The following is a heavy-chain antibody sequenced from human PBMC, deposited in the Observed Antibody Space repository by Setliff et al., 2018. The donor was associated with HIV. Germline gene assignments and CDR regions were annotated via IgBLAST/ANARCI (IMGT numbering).Heavy chain of an antibody. J-gene: IGHJ6*03. V-gene: IGHV1-18*01. D-gene: IGHD3-22*01. CDR2: ISGYNGNT. CDR3: ARGRNYDSSGYGDYYYYMDV. Sequence: GASVKVSCKASGYTFTSYGISWVRQAPGQGLEWMGWISGYNGNTNFAQKLQGRVTMTTDTSTSTAYMELRSLRSDDTAVYYCARGRNYDSSGYGDYYYYMDVWGKGTTVTVSS. CDR1: GYTFTSYG.